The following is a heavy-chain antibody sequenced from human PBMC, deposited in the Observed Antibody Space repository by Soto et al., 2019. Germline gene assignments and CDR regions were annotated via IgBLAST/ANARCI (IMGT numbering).Heavy chain of an antibody. J-gene: IGHJ6*02. D-gene: IGHD2-2*01. V-gene: IGHV4-4*02. CDR3: ARIVVVKAAQSPYYYGMDV. CDR2: IYHSGST. CDR1: GGSISSSNG. Sequence: XGTLALTFAVSGGSISSSNGWSWFSQPPGKGLEWIGEIYHSGSTNYNPSLKSRVTISVDKSKNQFSLKLSSVTAADTAVYYCARIVVVKAAQSPYYYGMDVWGQGTTVTVSS.